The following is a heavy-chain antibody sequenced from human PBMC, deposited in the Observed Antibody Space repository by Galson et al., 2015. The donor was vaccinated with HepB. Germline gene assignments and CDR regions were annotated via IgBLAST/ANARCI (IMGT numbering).Heavy chain of an antibody. Sequence: SPRLSCAASGFTLRSHWVSWVRQAPGKGLECVAHITPDGSEKRTVDAVKWRFSVSKDNAMNSVHLQMSSLRVEDTAVYFWAGTAATGRGLDHWAQGPLVIVSS. CDR2: ITPDGSEK. CDR1: GFTLRSHW. CDR3: AGTAATGRGLDH. J-gene: IGHJ4*02. V-gene: IGHV3-7*03. D-gene: IGHD6-25*01.